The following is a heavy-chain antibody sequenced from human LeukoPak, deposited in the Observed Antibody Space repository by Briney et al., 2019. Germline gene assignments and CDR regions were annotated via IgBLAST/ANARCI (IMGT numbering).Heavy chain of an antibody. CDR3: ARQQIYVDTGLVDYFDY. D-gene: IGHD5-18*01. J-gene: IGHJ4*02. CDR1: GGSISSYY. Sequence: SETLSLTCTVSGGSISSYYWSWIRQPPGKGLEWIGYMYYSGTTNYNPSLRSRVIISADTSRNQFSLQVSSVTAADTAVYYCARQQIYVDTGLVDYFDYWGQGILVTVSS. CDR2: MYYSGTT. V-gene: IGHV4-59*01.